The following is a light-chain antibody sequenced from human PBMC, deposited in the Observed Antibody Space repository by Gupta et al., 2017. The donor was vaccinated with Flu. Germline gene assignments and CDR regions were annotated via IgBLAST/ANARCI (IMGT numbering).Light chain of an antibody. CDR3: MQGSRWPWA. J-gene: IGKJ1*01. CDR2: QVS. V-gene: IGKV2-30*01. CDR1: HSLIYIAGNTS. Sequence: ISCKSSHSLIYIAGNTSLSWFQQRPGQSPHRLIFQVSNRESGVPDRFSGSGSGTDFTLKISRVEADDIGVYYCMQGSRWPWAFGQGTKVEIK.